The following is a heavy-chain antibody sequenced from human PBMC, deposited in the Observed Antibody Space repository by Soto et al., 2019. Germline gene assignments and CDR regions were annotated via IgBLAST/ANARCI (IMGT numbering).Heavy chain of an antibody. V-gene: IGHV4-30-4*01. CDR1: GASISSADYY. Sequence: SETLSLTCTVSGASISSADYYWGWIRQPPGKGLEWIGYIYYSGTVYFNPSLKSRVSISLDTPKNDFSLTLASVTAADTAVYYCARAQGLVTPYSFDFWGQGTLVTVSS. J-gene: IGHJ4*02. D-gene: IGHD5-18*01. CDR2: IYYSGTV. CDR3: ARAQGLVTPYSFDF.